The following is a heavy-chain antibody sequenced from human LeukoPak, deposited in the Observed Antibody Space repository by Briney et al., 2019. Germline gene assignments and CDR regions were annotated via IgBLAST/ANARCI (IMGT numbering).Heavy chain of an antibody. D-gene: IGHD6-19*01. CDR3: AKDFRSHSSGSFDY. CDR2: ISWNSGSI. V-gene: IGHV3-9*01. CDR1: GFTFDDYA. Sequence: GGSLRLSCAASGFTFDDYAMHWVRQAPGKGLEWVSGISWNSGSIGYADSVKGRFTLSRDNAKNSLYLQMNSLRAEDTALYYCAKDFRSHSSGSFDYWGQGTLVTVSS. J-gene: IGHJ4*02.